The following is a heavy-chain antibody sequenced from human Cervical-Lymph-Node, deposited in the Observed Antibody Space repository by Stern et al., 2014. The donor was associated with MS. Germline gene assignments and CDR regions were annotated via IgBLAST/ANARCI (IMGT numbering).Heavy chain of an antibody. Sequence: EVQLEESGGDLVQPGGSLRLSCVASGFSFSSHAMSWVRQAPGKGLEWVATISGRGDTPYYADSVKGRFTISRDNSKNTLYLEMNSLRGEDSAVYYCAKAEDYYDFWSEYYSYYGIDVWGQGTTVAVSS. D-gene: IGHD3-3*01. V-gene: IGHV3-23*04. J-gene: IGHJ6*02. CDR3: AKAEDYYDFWSEYYSYYGIDV. CDR2: ISGRGDTP. CDR1: GFSFSSHA.